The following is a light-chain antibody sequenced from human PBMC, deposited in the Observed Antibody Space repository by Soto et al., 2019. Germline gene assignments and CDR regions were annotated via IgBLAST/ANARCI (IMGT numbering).Light chain of an antibody. CDR2: GAS. J-gene: IGKJ1*01. CDR3: EQYFEWPRMT. V-gene: IGKV3-15*01. Sequence: EVVMTQSPATLSVSPGARATLSCRASETVATNLAWYQQKPGQAPRLLISGASTRAAGISDRFRGCGSGTEFTLTISSLRSEDSAIYYCEQYFEWPRMTFGQGTEVDIK. CDR1: ETVATN.